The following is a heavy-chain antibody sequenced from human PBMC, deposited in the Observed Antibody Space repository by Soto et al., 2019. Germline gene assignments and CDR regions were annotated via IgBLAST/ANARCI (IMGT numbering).Heavy chain of an antibody. J-gene: IGHJ4*02. D-gene: IGHD6-19*01. CDR3: ARDANPGIAVAGLVDD. V-gene: IGHV3-30-3*01. CDR2: ISYDGSNK. Sequence: GGSLRLSCAASGFTFSSYAMHWVRQAPGKGLEWVAVISYDGSNKYYADSVKGRFTISRDNSKNTLYLQMNSLRAEDTAVYYCARDANPGIAVAGLVDDWGQGTLVTVSS. CDR1: GFTFSSYA.